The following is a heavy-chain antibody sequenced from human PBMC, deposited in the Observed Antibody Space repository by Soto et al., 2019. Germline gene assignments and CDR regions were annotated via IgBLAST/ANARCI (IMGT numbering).Heavy chain of an antibody. J-gene: IGHJ6*02. CDR1: GGSISSSSYY. CDR3: ARLMIFGVVITQNYYGMDV. V-gene: IGHV4-39*01. D-gene: IGHD3-3*01. Sequence: SETLSLTCTVSGGSISSSSYYWGWIRQPPGKGLEWIGSIYYSGSTYYNPSLKSRVTISVDTSKNQFSLKLSSVTAADTAVYYCARLMIFGVVITQNYYGMDVWGQGTTVTVSS. CDR2: IYYSGST.